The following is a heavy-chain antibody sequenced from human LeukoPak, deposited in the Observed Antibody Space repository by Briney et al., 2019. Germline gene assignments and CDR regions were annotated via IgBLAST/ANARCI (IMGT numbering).Heavy chain of an antibody. Sequence: SETLSLTCAVYGGSFSGYYWSWIRQPPGKGLEWIGEINHSGSTNYNPSLKSRVTISIDTSKNQFSLKLSSVTAADTAVYYCARDTYYYGSGTKNRENWFDPWGQGTLVTVSS. D-gene: IGHD3-10*01. CDR2: INHSGST. CDR1: GGSFSGYY. V-gene: IGHV4-34*01. CDR3: ARDTYYYGSGTKNRENWFDP. J-gene: IGHJ5*02.